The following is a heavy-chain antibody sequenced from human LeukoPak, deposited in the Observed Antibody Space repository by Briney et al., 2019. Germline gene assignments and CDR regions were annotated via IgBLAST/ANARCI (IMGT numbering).Heavy chain of an antibody. CDR2: INPNSGGT. CDR3: ARTSLLRIAAAVTFDP. Sequence: GASVKVSCKASGYTFTGYYMHWVRQAPGQGLERMGWINPNSGGTNYAQKFQGRVTMTRDTSISTAYMELSRLRSDDTAVYYCARTSLLRIAAAVTFDPWGQGTLVTVSS. CDR1: GYTFTGYY. V-gene: IGHV1-2*02. J-gene: IGHJ5*02. D-gene: IGHD6-13*01.